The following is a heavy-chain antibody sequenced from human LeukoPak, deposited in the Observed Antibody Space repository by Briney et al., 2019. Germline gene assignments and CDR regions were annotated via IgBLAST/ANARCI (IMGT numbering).Heavy chain of an antibody. J-gene: IGHJ3*02. CDR2: IYYSGST. V-gene: IGHV4-31*03. CDR3: AREYRGVGAFDI. D-gene: IGHD3-10*01. CDR1: GGSISSGGYY. Sequence: SQTLSLTCTVSGGSISSGGYYWSWIRQHPGKGLEWVGYIYYSGSTYYNPSLKSRVTISVDTSKNQFSLKLSSVTAADTAVYYCAREYRGVGAFDIWGQGTMVTVSS.